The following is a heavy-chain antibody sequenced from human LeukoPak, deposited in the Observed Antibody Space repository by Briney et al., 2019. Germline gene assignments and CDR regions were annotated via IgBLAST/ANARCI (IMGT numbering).Heavy chain of an antibody. V-gene: IGHV3-21*01. CDR3: ARATDWLHDY. CDR1: GSTFSSYS. CDR2: ISSSSSYI. Sequence: GGSLRLSCAASGSTFSSYSMNWVRQAPGKGLEWVSSISSSSSYIYYADSVKGRFTISKDNAKNSLYLQMNSLRAEDTAVYYCARATDWLHDYWGQGTLVTVSS. D-gene: IGHD5-24*01. J-gene: IGHJ4*02.